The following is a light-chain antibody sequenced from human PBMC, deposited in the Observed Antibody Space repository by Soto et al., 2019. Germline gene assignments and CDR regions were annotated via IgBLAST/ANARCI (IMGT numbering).Light chain of an antibody. V-gene: IGKV3-11*01. J-gene: IGKJ4*01. CDR2: DAS. Sequence: EIVLTQSPATLSLSPGERATLSCRASQGVSSYLAWYQQKPGQAPMLLIYDASNRATGIPARFSGSGSGTDFTLTIRSLVPEDFAVYYCQQRSNWPSLTFGGGTKVEIK. CDR3: QQRSNWPSLT. CDR1: QGVSSY.